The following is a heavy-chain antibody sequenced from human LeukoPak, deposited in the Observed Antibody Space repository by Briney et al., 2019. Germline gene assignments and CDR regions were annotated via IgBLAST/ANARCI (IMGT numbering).Heavy chain of an antibody. V-gene: IGHV1-2*06. CDR1: GYTFTGYY. CDR2: INPNSGGT. CDR3: ARGHTAMVTFDY. J-gene: IGHJ4*02. D-gene: IGHD5-18*01. Sequence: ASGEVSCKASGYTFTGYYMHWVRQAPGQGLEWMGRINPNSGGTNYAQKFQGRVTMTRDTSISTAYMELSRLRSDDTAVYYCARGHTAMVTFDYWGQGTLVTVSS.